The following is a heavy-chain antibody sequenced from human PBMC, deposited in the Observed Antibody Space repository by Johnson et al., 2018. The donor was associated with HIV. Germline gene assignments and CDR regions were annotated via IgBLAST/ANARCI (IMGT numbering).Heavy chain of an antibody. CDR3: AKVDTAMVNAFDI. CDR2: IKQDGSEK. Sequence: VQVVESGGGLVKPEGSLRLSCAASGFTFSDYYMSWIRQAPGKGLEWVANIKQDGSEKYYADSVKGRFTISRDSSKNTLYLQMNSLRAEDTAVYYCAKVDTAMVNAFDIWGQGTMVTVSS. V-gene: IGHV3-7*01. CDR1: GFTFSDYY. D-gene: IGHD5-18*01. J-gene: IGHJ3*02.